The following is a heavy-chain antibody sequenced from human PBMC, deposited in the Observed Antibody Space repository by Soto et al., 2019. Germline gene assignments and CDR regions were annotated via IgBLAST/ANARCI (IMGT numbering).Heavy chain of an antibody. Sequence: QVQLVESGGGVVQPGRSLRLSCAASGFTFSSHGMHWVRQAPGKGLEWVAVISYDGSNKYYADSVKGRFTISRDNSKNTLYLQMNSLRAEDTAVYYCAKPQQPYDYGMDVWGQGTTVTVSS. CDR2: ISYDGSNK. CDR3: AKPQQPYDYGMDV. CDR1: GFTFSSHG. J-gene: IGHJ6*02. D-gene: IGHD6-13*01. V-gene: IGHV3-30*18.